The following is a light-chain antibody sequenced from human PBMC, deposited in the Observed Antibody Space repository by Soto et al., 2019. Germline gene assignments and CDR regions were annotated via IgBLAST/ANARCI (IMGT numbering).Light chain of an antibody. J-gene: IGKJ4*01. CDR2: WAS. V-gene: IGKV4-1*01. Sequence: DIVMTQSPDSLAVSLGERATINCKSSQSVLYSSNNKNYLAWYQQKPGQPPKLLIYWASTRESGVPDRFSGSGSGTDFTLTISSLQAEDVAVYYCQQYYSIHPTFGGGTKVEIK. CDR1: QSVLYSSNNKNY. CDR3: QQYYSIHPT.